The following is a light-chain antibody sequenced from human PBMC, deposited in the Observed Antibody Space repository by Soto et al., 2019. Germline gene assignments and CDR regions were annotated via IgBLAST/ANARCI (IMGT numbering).Light chain of an antibody. CDR2: AAS. CDR1: QSISSH. Sequence: DLQMTQSPSSLSASVGDRVTITCRASQSISSHLNWYQQKPGKAPKLLIIAASSLQSGVPSRFSGSGSGTDFTLTITSLQPEDFAIYSCQHSHSTPLTFGGGTKVEI. CDR3: QHSHSTPLT. V-gene: IGKV1-39*01. J-gene: IGKJ4*01.